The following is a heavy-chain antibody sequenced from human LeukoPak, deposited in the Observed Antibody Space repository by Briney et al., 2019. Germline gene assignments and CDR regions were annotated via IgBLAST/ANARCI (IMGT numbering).Heavy chain of an antibody. J-gene: IGHJ6*02. CDR3: ARDGPSHFLSSSAIDYYYYYGMDV. D-gene: IGHD2-2*02. CDR2: IIPILGIA. V-gene: IGHV1-69*04. CDR1: GGTFSSYA. Sequence: GSSVKVSCKASGGTFSSYAISWVRQAPGQGLEWTGRIIPILGIANYAQKFQGRVTITADKSTSTAYMELSSLRSEDTAVYYCARDGPSHFLSSSAIDYYYYYGMDVWGQGTTVTVSS.